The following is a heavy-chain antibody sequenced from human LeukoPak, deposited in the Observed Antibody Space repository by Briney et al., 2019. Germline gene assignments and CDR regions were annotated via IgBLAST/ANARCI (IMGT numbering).Heavy chain of an antibody. CDR1: GLTFSSYW. CDR2: IYDDGSRT. J-gene: IGHJ6*02. D-gene: IGHD6-19*01. Sequence: GGSLRLSCAPSGLTFSSYWMHWVRQPPGKWLEWVSRIYDDGSRTAYADSVKGRFTISRDNAKNTVFLQMNSLRDDDTAVYYCARGLRHDYGTDVWGQGTTITVSS. V-gene: IGHV3-74*01. CDR3: ARGLRHDYGTDV.